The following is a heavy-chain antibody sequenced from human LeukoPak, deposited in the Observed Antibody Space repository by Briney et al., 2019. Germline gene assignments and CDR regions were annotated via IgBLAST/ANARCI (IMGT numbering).Heavy chain of an antibody. CDR1: GGSFSGYY. CDR2: INHSGRT. CDR3: ARGVVVRSYYDTHPPPKHRTWFDP. Sequence: SETLSLTCAVYGGSFSGYYWSWIRQPPGKGLEWIGEINHSGRTNYNPSLKSGLTISVATSKYPFSLKLSSVPAADTAVYYSARGVVVRSYYDTHPPPKHRTWFDPWGQGTLVTVSS. V-gene: IGHV4-34*01. J-gene: IGHJ5*02. D-gene: IGHD3-22*01.